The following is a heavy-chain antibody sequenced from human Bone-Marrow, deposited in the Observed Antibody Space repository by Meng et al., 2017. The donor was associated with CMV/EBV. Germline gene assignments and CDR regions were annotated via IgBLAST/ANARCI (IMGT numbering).Heavy chain of an antibody. CDR1: VFTFSSYA. Sequence: RLSCAASVFTFSSYAMHWVRQAPGKGLEWVAVISYDGSNKYYADSVKGRFTISRDNSKNTLYLQMNSLRAEDTAVYYCAREGLREAYWGQGTLVTVSS. J-gene: IGHJ4*02. CDR3: AREGLREAY. V-gene: IGHV3-30*04. CDR2: ISYDGSNK. D-gene: IGHD3-10*01.